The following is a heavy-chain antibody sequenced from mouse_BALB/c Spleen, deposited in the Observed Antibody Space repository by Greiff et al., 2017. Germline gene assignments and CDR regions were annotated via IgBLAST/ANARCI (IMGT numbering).Heavy chain of an antibody. CDR1: GFTFSSYA. CDR2: ISSGGST. V-gene: IGHV5-6-5*01. CDR3: ARHSDY. Sequence: EVQRVESGGGLVKPGGSLKLSCAASGFTFSSYAMSWVRQTPEKRLEWVASISSGGSTYYPDSVKGRFTISRDNARNILYLQMSSLRSEDTAMYYCARHSDYWGQGTTLTVSS. J-gene: IGHJ2*01.